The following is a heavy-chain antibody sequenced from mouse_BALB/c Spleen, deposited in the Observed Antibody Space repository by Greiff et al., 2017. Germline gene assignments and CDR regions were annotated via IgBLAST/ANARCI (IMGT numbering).Heavy chain of an antibody. CDR1: GDSITSGY. CDR2: ISYSGST. J-gene: IGHJ2*01. D-gene: IGHD2-1*01. Sequence: DVKLVESGPSLVKPSQTLSLTCSVTGDSITSGYWNWIRKFPGNKLEYMGYISYSGSTYYNPSLKSRISITRDTSKNQYYLQLNSVTTEDTATYYCARSLYGNSYFDYWGQGTTLTVSS. V-gene: IGHV3-8*02. CDR3: ARSLYGNSYFDY.